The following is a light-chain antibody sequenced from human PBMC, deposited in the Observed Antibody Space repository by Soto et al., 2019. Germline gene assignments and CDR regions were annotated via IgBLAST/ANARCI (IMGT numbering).Light chain of an antibody. CDR3: KQYNNWHYT. V-gene: IGKV3-20*01. J-gene: IGKJ3*01. Sequence: DIVLTQSPGALSLSPGERATLSCRASQSVSSSYLAWYQQKPGQAPRLLIYGASSRATGIPDRFSGSGSGKDFTLTISRLEPEDFAVYYCKQYNNWHYTFGPGTKGDIX. CDR2: GAS. CDR1: QSVSSSY.